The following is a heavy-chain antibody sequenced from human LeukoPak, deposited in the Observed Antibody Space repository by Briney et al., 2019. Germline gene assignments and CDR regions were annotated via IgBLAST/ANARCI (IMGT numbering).Heavy chain of an antibody. J-gene: IGHJ4*02. CDR2: INHSGST. CDR3: ARVPYYYDSSGLDY. D-gene: IGHD3-22*01. Sequence: SETLSLTCAVYGGSFSGYYWSWIRQPPGKGLEWIGEINHSGSTNYNPSLKSRVTISVDTSKNQFSLKLSSVTAADTAVYYCARVPYYYDSSGLDYWGQGTLVTVSS. CDR1: GGSFSGYY. V-gene: IGHV4-34*01.